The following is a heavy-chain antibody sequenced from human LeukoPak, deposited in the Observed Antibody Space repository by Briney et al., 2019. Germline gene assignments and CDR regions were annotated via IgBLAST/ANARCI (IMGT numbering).Heavy chain of an antibody. Sequence: ASVKVSCKASGYTFTSYYMHWVRQAPGQGLEWMGIINPSGGSTSYAQKLQGRVTMTTDTSTSTAYMELRSLGSDDTAVYYCAREGYNWNHIMGIDYWGQGTLVTVSS. V-gene: IGHV1-46*01. CDR3: AREGYNWNHIMGIDY. J-gene: IGHJ4*02. CDR1: GYTFTSYY. D-gene: IGHD1-20*01. CDR2: INPSGGST.